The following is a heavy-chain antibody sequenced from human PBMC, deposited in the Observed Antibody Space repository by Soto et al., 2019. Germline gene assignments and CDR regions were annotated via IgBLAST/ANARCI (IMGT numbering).Heavy chain of an antibody. Sequence: ASVKVSCKASGFPFTTSAMQWVRQARGQRLEWTGWIVAGSGNTNYAQKFQGRVTITRDTSTSTAYMELRSLRSDDTAVYYCARDRGTIFGVAYDVFDIWGQGTIVTVSS. D-gene: IGHD3-3*01. CDR1: GFPFTTSA. J-gene: IGHJ3*02. V-gene: IGHV1-58*02. CDR2: IVAGSGNT. CDR3: ARDRGTIFGVAYDVFDI.